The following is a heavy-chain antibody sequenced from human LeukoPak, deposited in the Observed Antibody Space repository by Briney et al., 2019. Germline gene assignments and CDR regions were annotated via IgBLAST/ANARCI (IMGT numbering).Heavy chain of an antibody. CDR3: LTSSFDH. V-gene: IGHV3-9*01. J-gene: IGHJ4*02. CDR1: GFTLGDYD. Sequence: PGRSLRLSCAASGFTLGDYDIHWVRQAPGKGPEWVSSISSNSDTIAYAEPVKGRFTVSRDNTINSLYLQMDSLRVEGTALYYCLTSSFDHWGQGTLVTVSS. CDR2: ISSNSDTI.